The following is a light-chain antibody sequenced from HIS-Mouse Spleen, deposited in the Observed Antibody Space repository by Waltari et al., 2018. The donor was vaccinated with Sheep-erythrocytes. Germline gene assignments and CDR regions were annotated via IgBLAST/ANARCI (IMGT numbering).Light chain of an antibody. CDR2: DVS. CDR3: CSYAGSYNHV. V-gene: IGLV2-11*01. J-gene: IGLJ1*01. Sequence: QSALTQPRSVSGSPGQSVTISCTGPTGEVGGCHYVPWYQQHPGKAPKHMIYDVSKRPSGVPDRFSGSKSGNTASLTISGLQAEDEADYYCCSYAGSYNHVFATGTKVTVL. CDR1: TGEVGGCHY.